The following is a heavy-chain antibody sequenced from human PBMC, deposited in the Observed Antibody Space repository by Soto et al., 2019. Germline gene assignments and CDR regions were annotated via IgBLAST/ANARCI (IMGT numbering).Heavy chain of an antibody. D-gene: IGHD4-17*01. CDR1: GGSISSYY. J-gene: IGHJ5*02. CDR2: IYTSGST. Sequence: PSETLALTCTVSGGSISSYYWSWIRQRAGKGLEWIGRIYTSGSTNYNPSLKSRVTMSVDTSKNQFSLKLSSVTAADTAVYYCARGSPTQYGEYVNWFVHWGQGTLVNVSS. V-gene: IGHV4-4*07. CDR3: ARGSPTQYGEYVNWFVH.